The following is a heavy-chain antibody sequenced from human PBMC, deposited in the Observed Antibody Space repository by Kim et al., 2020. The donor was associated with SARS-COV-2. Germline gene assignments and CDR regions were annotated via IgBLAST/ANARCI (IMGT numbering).Heavy chain of an antibody. CDR1: GGSFSGYY. V-gene: IGHV4-34*01. Sequence: SETLSLTCAVYGGSFSGYYWSWIRQPPGKGLEWIGEINHSGSTNYNPSLKSRVTISVDPSKNQFSLKLSSVTAADTAVYYCARGGDRPFDPWGQGTLVTVSS. J-gene: IGHJ5*02. CDR2: INHSGST. D-gene: IGHD3-16*01. CDR3: ARGGDRPFDP.